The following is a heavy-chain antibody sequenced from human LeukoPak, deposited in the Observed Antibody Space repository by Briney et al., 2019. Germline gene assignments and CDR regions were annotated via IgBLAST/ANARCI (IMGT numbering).Heavy chain of an antibody. D-gene: IGHD2-2*02. J-gene: IGHJ5*02. CDR2: ISAYNGNT. Sequence: EASVKVSCTASGYTFTSYGISWVRQGPGQGLEWMGWISAYNGNTNYAQKLQGRVTMTTDTSTSTAYMELRSLRSDDTAVYYCARDGRGIVVVPAAIPDWFDPWGQGTLVTVSS. CDR3: ARDGRGIVVVPAAIPDWFDP. CDR1: GYTFTSYG. V-gene: IGHV1-18*01.